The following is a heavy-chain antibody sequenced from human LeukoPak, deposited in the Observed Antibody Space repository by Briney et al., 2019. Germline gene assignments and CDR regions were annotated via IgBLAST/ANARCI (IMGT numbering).Heavy chain of an antibody. Sequence: GRSLRLSCAASGFTFNTYAMHWVRQAPGKGLEWVAVISYDESNKYYADSVKGRFTISRDNSKNTLYLQMNSLRAEDTAVYYCARQPGIAVATDAFDIWGQGTMVTVSS. CDR2: ISYDESNK. D-gene: IGHD6-19*01. CDR3: ARQPGIAVATDAFDI. J-gene: IGHJ3*02. CDR1: GFTFNTYA. V-gene: IGHV3-30-3*01.